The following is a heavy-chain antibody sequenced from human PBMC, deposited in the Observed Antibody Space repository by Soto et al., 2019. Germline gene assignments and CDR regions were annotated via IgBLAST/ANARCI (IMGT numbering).Heavy chain of an antibody. CDR3: ARERGGYGLFDS. CDR2: IYPSGMP. D-gene: IGHD5-18*01. V-gene: IGHV4-30-2*01. Sequence: SETLSLTCTVSGGSINNGDYSWSWIRQPPGKGLEWIGYIYPSGMPFYNPSLRSRVTISIDRSNDQFSLNLKSVTAADTAVYYCARERGGYGLFDSWGQGTLVTVSS. CDR1: GGSINNGDYS. J-gene: IGHJ4*02.